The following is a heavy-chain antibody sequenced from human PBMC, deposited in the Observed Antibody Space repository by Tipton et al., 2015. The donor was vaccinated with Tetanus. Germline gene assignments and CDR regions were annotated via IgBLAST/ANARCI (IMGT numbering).Heavy chain of an antibody. CDR1: GGSVSGNY. D-gene: IGHD7-27*01. CDR3: ARRPNWGSVWDAFDM. J-gene: IGHJ3*02. CDR2: INPRGSS. Sequence: GLVKPSETLSLTCGVYGGSVSGNYWNWIRQPPGKGLEWIGEINPRGSSNYNPSLKSRVTISEDTSKNQFFLNMSSVTAADTAVYYCARRPNWGSVWDAFDMWGQGTLVTVSS. V-gene: IGHV4-34*01.